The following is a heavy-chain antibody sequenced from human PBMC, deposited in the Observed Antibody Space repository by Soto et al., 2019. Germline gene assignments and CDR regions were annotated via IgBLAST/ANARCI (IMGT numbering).Heavy chain of an antibody. CDR3: ARAREYCSGGSCYSYFDY. V-gene: IGHV3-30-3*01. Sequence: QVQLVESGGGVVQPGRSLRLSCAASGFTFSSYAMHWVRQAPGKGLEWVAVISYDGSNKYYADSVKGRFTISGDNSKNTLYLQMNSLRAEDTAVYYCARAREYCSGGSCYSYFDYWGQGTLVTVSS. CDR2: ISYDGSNK. J-gene: IGHJ4*02. D-gene: IGHD2-15*01. CDR1: GFTFSSYA.